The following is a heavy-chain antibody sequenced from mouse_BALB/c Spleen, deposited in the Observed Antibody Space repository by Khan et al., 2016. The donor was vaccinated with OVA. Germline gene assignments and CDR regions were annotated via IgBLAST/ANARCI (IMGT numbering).Heavy chain of an antibody. CDR2: IWAGGST. J-gene: IGHJ2*01. D-gene: IGHD1-3*01. Sequence: QVQLKQSGPGLVEPSQSLSITCKVSGFSLTSYGVHWVRQPPGKGLEWLGVIWAGGSTNYNSDLISRLSISKDNSKSQDFLKMNRLQTDDAAMYYCARLEDIWGQGTTLTVSS. V-gene: IGHV2-9*02. CDR3: ARLEDI. CDR1: GFSLTSYG.